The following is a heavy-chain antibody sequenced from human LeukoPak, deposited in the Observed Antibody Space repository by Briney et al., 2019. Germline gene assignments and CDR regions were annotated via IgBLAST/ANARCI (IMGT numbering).Heavy chain of an antibody. CDR3: ARGRSRSGYCSGGSCYSKARYFDY. D-gene: IGHD2-15*01. V-gene: IGHV4-34*01. J-gene: IGHJ4*02. CDR1: GGSFSGYY. Sequence: PAETLSLTCAGYGGSFSGYYWSWIRQPPGKGLEWIGEINHSGSTNYNPSLKSRVTISVDTSKNQFSLKLSSVTAADTAVYYCARGRSRSGYCSGGSCYSKARYFDYWGQGTLVTVSS. CDR2: INHSGST.